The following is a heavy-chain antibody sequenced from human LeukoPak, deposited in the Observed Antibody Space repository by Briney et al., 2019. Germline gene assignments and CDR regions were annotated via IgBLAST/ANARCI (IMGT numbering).Heavy chain of an antibody. CDR2: IIPILGIA. CDR1: GGTFSSYA. Sequence: EASVKVSCKASGGTFSSYAISWVRQAPGQGLEWMGRIIPILGIANYAQKFQGRVTITADKSTSTAYMELSSLRSEDTAVYYCAGGYGSGSYYIGYWGQGTLVTVSS. D-gene: IGHD3-10*01. CDR3: AGGYGSGSYYIGY. J-gene: IGHJ4*02. V-gene: IGHV1-69*04.